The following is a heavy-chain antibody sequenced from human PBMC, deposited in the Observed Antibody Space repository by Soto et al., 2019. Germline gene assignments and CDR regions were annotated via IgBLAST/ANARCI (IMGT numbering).Heavy chain of an antibody. V-gene: IGHV3-30-3*01. CDR3: TGNYYDSSGYYYRGY. CDR1: GFTFSSYA. J-gene: IGHJ4*02. D-gene: IGHD3-22*01. Sequence: QVQLVESGGGVVQPGRSLRLSCAASGFTFSSYAMHWVRQAPGKGLEWVAVISYDGSNTYYADSVKGRFTISRDNSKNTVYLQMNSLRAEDTAVYYCTGNYYDSSGYYYRGYWGQGTLVTVSS. CDR2: ISYDGSNT.